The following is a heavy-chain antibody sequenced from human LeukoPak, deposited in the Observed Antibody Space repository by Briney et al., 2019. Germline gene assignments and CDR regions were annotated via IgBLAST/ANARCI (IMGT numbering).Heavy chain of an antibody. Sequence: SVKVSCKASGGTFSSYAISWVRQAPGQGLEWMGGIIPIFGTANYAQKFQGRVTITTDESTSTAYMELSSLRSEDTAVYYCAREPRSGSYYIGAFDIWGQGTMVTVSS. CDR3: AREPRSGSYYIGAFDI. CDR2: IIPIFGTA. D-gene: IGHD1-26*01. CDR1: GGTFSSYA. J-gene: IGHJ3*02. V-gene: IGHV1-69*05.